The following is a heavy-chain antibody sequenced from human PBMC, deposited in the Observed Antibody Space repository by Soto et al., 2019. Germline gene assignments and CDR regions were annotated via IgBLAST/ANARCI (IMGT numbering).Heavy chain of an antibody. D-gene: IGHD2-2*01. V-gene: IGHV3-23*01. CDR3: AKSGQSSWANMDV. CDR2: ISGSGDKT. Sequence: GGSLRLSCAASGFTFSSYAINWVRQAPGKGLEWVSTISGSGDKTYYADSVKGRFTISRDNSKNTLSLQMNSLRAEDTAVYYCAKSGQSSWANMDVWGQGTTVTVSS. J-gene: IGHJ6*02. CDR1: GFTFSSYA.